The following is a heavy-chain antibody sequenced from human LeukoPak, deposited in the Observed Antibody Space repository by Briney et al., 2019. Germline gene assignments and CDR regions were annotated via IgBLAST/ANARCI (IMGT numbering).Heavy chain of an antibody. CDR1: GGSISSSSYY. CDR3: ARRRAATIDY. D-gene: IGHD6-25*01. V-gene: IGHV4-39*01. J-gene: IGHJ4*02. CDR2: IYYFESS. Sequence: SETLSLTCTVSGGSISSSSYYWGWIRQPPGKGLEWIGTIYYFESSYCNPSLKTRVTISVDTSKNQFSLKLSSVTAADTAVYYCARRRAATIDYWGRGTLVTVSS.